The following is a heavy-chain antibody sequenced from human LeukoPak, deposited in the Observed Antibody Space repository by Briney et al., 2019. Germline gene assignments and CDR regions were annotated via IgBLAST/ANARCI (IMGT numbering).Heavy chain of an antibody. Sequence: SETLSLTCTVSGGSISSYYWTWIRRPPGKGLEWIAYIYYSGSTNYNPSLKSRVTISVDKSKNQFSLKLRSVTAADTAVYYCARGEVALNWFDPWGQGTLVTVSS. CDR1: GGSISSYY. D-gene: IGHD2-15*01. V-gene: IGHV4-59*01. CDR2: IYYSGST. CDR3: ARGEVALNWFDP. J-gene: IGHJ5*02.